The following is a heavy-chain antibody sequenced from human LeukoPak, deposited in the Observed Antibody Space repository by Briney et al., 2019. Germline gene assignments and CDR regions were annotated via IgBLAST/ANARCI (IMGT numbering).Heavy chain of an antibody. Sequence: PGGSLRLSCAASGFTFSSYWMHWVRQAPGKGLVWVSRINSDGSSTSYADSVKGRFTISRDNAKNTLYLQMNSLRAEDTAMYYCARDGYDSSGYLFDYWGQGTLVTVSS. J-gene: IGHJ4*02. D-gene: IGHD3-22*01. CDR3: ARDGYDSSGYLFDY. CDR2: INSDGSST. CDR1: GFTFSSYW. V-gene: IGHV3-74*01.